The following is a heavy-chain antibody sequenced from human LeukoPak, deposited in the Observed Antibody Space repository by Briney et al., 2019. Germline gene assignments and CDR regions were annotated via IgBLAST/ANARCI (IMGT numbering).Heavy chain of an antibody. CDR3: ARGSRGAWIHQKNAFDI. V-gene: IGHV7-4-1*02. Sequence: GASVKVSCKASGYTFTSYAMNWVRQAPGQGLEWMGWINTNTGNPTYAQGFTGRFVFSLDTSVSTAYLQISSLKAEDTAVYYCARGSRGAWIHQKNAFDIWGQGTMVTVSS. J-gene: IGHJ3*02. D-gene: IGHD5-18*01. CDR2: INTNTGNP. CDR1: GYTFTSYA.